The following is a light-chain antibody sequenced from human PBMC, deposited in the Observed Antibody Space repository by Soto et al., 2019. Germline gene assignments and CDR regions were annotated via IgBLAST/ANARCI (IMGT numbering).Light chain of an antibody. J-gene: IGKJ2*01. CDR3: QHYTNWPYT. CDR1: QSVGSN. CDR2: GAS. V-gene: IGKV3-15*01. Sequence: EIVMTQSPATLSVSPGERDSLSCRASQSVGSNLAWYQQTACQAPRLLIYGASTRATGIAARFSGSGSGTAFTLTNSSLPSEDFAFYSCQHYTNWPYTFGQGTKLEIK.